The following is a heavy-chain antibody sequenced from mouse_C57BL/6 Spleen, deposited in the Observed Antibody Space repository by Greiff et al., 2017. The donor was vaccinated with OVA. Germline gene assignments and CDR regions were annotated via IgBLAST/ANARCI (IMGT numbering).Heavy chain of an antibody. CDR1: GYSFTDYN. CDR3: ARSYCNSYLDD. J-gene: IGHJ2*01. CDR2: INPNYGTT. D-gene: IGHD2-12*01. Sequence: EVHLEESGPELVKPGASVKISCKASGYSFTDYNMNWVKQSHGKSLEWIGVINPNYGTTSYNQKFKGKATLTVDQSSSTAYMQLNSLTSEASAVYYCARSYCNSYLDDWGKGTTLTVSS. V-gene: IGHV1-39*01.